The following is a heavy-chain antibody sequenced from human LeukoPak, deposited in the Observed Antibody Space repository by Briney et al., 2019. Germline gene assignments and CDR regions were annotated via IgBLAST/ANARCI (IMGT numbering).Heavy chain of an antibody. Sequence: GGSLRLSCAASGFSVSDYSISWIRQSPGKGPEWISYVMSGRGSTNYADSVKGRFTISRDNAKNSVALQLDGLRADDTAVFFCTRERRGSYYAFESWGQGTLVTVSS. CDR3: TRERRGSYYAFES. D-gene: IGHD3-16*01. CDR1: GFSVSDYS. J-gene: IGHJ4*02. V-gene: IGHV3-11*05. CDR2: VMSGRGST.